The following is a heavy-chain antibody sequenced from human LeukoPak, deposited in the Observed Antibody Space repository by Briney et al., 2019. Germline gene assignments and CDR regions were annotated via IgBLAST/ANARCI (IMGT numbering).Heavy chain of an antibody. Sequence: GGSLRLSCAASGFSVSDYSISWIRQSPGKGPEWISYVMSGRGSTNYADSVKGRFTISRDNAKNSVALQLDGLRADDTAVFFCTRERRGSYYAFESWGQGTLVTVSS. CDR3: TRERRGSYYAFES. D-gene: IGHD3-16*01. CDR1: GFSVSDYS. J-gene: IGHJ4*02. V-gene: IGHV3-11*05. CDR2: VMSGRGST.